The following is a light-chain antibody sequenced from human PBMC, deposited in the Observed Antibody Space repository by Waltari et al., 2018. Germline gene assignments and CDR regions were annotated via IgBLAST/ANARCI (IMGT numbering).Light chain of an antibody. V-gene: IGKV3-20*01. J-gene: IGKJ1*01. Sequence: EIMLTQSPGTLSLSPGDRATLSCKASQSIVKYLAWDQQKPGQAPRLLIYHTSIRATGIPDRVSGSGSETDFSLTISRLEPEDFAVYYCQHYVRLPATFGQGTNVEIK. CDR3: QHYVRLPAT. CDR1: QSIVKY. CDR2: HTS.